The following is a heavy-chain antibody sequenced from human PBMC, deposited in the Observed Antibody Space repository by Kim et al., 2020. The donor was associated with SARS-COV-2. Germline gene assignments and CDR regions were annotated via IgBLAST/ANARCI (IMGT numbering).Heavy chain of an antibody. D-gene: IGHD3-9*01. J-gene: IGHJ4*01. V-gene: IGHV4-34*01. CDR2: INHSGST. CDR1: GGSFSGYY. Sequence: SETLSLTCAVYGGSFSGYYWSWIRQPPGKGLEWIGEINHSGSTNYNPSLKSRVTISVDTSKNQFSLKLSSVTAADTAVYYCARGAVLRYFDWSHLSGYY. CDR3: ARGAVLRYFDWSHLSGYY.